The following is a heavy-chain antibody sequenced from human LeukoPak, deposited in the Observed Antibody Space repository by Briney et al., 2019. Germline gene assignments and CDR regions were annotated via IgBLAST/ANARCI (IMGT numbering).Heavy chain of an antibody. CDR2: IYTSGST. CDR3: AREGVAGNYRFDP. J-gene: IGHJ5*02. CDR1: GGSISSGSYY. V-gene: IGHV4-61*02. Sequence: SQTLSLTCTVSGGSISSGSYYWSWIRQPAGKELEWIGRIYTSGSTNYNPSLKSRVTISVDTSKNQFSLKLSSVTAADTAVYYCAREGVAGNYRFDPWGQGTLVTVSS. D-gene: IGHD6-19*01.